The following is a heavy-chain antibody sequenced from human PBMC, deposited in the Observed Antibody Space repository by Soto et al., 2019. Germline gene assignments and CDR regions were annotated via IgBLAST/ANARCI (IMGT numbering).Heavy chain of an antibody. J-gene: IGHJ6*03. CDR2: ISESGGST. CDR3: ASNGAVTPGYYYMAV. D-gene: IGHD4-17*01. CDR1: GFTFNNYA. V-gene: IGHV3-23*01. Sequence: GGSLRLSCAASGFTFNNYAMSWVRQAPGKGLEWVSSISESGGSTFYADAVKGRFTISRDSSKNTLYLQMNSLRAEDTALYYCASNGAVTPGYYYMAVWGKGATVTVSS.